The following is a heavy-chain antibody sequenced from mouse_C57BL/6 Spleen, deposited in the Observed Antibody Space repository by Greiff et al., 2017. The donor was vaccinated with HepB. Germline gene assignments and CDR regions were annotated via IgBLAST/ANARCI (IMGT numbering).Heavy chain of an antibody. CDR1: GYTFTDYE. CDR2: IDPETGGT. V-gene: IGHV1-15*01. J-gene: IGHJ3*01. D-gene: IGHD1-1*01. CDR3: TRSHYYGSSWFAY. Sequence: VQLQQSGAELVRPGASVTLSCKASGYTFTDYEMHWVKQTPVHGLEWIGAIDPETGGTAYNQKFKGKAILTADKSSSTAYMELRSLTSEDSAVYDCTRSHYYGSSWFAYWGQGTLVTVSA.